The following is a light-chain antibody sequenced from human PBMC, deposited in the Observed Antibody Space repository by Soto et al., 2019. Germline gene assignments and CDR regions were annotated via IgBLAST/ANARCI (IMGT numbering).Light chain of an antibody. CDR1: QGLSSY. Sequence: ILMPRSPSSLSAFVGSRAAITGLASQGLSSYLAWYQQKPGKAPNLLIYAAFTLQSGVPPRFSGSGSGTEFTLTISSLQPEDFATYYCQQLKSYPITFGQGTRLEIK. J-gene: IGKJ5*01. CDR3: QQLKSYPIT. V-gene: IGKV1-9*01. CDR2: AAF.